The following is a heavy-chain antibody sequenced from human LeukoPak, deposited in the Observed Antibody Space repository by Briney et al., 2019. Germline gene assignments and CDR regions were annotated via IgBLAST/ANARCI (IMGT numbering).Heavy chain of an antibody. D-gene: IGHD5-24*01. CDR1: GGSISNYY. V-gene: IGHV4-39*01. Sequence: SETLSLTCTVSGGSISNYYWSWIRQPPGKGLEWIGSIYYSGSTYYNPSLKSRVTISVDTSKNQFSLKLSSVTAADTAVYYCASLEMATIKGVDYWGQGTLVTVSS. J-gene: IGHJ4*02. CDR2: IYYSGST. CDR3: ASLEMATIKGVDY.